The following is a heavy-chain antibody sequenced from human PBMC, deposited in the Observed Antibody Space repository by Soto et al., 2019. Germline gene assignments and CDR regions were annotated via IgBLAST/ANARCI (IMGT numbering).Heavy chain of an antibody. J-gene: IGHJ4*02. CDR2: ISANGDTT. Sequence: GGSLRLSCAASGFTFSTYVMNWVRQAPGKGLEWVSTISANGDTTVYADSVKGRFTISRDNSKSMLYLQMNSLRVDDTAVYYCAKVERHADWGQGTLDTVSS. D-gene: IGHD1-1*01. CDR1: GFTFSTYV. V-gene: IGHV3-23*01. CDR3: AKVERHAD.